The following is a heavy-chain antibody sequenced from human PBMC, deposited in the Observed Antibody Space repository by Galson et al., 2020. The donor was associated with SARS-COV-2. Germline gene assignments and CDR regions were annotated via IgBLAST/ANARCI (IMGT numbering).Heavy chain of an antibody. D-gene: IGHD3-16*01. J-gene: IGHJ6*03. Sequence: GESLKISCAASGFPFSSYGMYWVRQAPGTGLEWVAFIQYDGTTKSYGDSVKGRFTISRDNSINTLYLQMNSLRVEDSAMYYCVKDGVAFNSFSHYYYMDVWGKGTTVTVPS. V-gene: IGHV3-30*02. CDR3: VKDGVAFNSFSHYYYMDV. CDR1: GFPFSSYG. CDR2: IQYDGTTK.